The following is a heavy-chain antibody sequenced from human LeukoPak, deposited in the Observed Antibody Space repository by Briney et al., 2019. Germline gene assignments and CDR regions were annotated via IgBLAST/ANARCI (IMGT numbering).Heavy chain of an antibody. V-gene: IGHV3-7*01. Sequence: GGSLRLSCAASGITFSNNWMSWVRQAPGKGLGWVANINQDGSDKDYVDSAKGRFTVSRDNAKNSLYLQMNNLRVEDTAVYYCARGSGSGSYVWGQGTTVTVSS. J-gene: IGHJ6*02. CDR3: ARGSGSGSYV. D-gene: IGHD3-10*01. CDR2: INQDGSDK. CDR1: GITFSNNW.